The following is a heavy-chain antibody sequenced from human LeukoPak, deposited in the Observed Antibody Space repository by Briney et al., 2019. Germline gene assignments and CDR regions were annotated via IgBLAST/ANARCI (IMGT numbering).Heavy chain of an antibody. J-gene: IGHJ4*02. V-gene: IGHV4-59*08. CDR3: ARNGGSGWSDY. Sequence: SETLSLTCTVPGGSISNYYWSWIRQPPGKGLEWIGDIHYSGSTNDNPSLKSRVTISIDTSKNQFSLNLNSVTAADTAVYYCARNGGSGWSDYWGQGILVTVSS. CDR1: GGSISNYY. CDR2: IHYSGST. D-gene: IGHD6-19*01.